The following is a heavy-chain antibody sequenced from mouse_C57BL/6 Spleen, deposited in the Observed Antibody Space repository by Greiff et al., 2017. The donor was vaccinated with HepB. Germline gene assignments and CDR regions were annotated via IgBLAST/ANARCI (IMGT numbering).Heavy chain of an antibody. V-gene: IGHV1-55*01. CDR3: ARFTTVVRSFDY. J-gene: IGHJ2*01. D-gene: IGHD1-1*01. CDR1: GYTFTSYW. CDR2: IYPGSGST. Sequence: QVQLQQPGAELVKPGASVKMSCKASGYTFTSYWITWVKQRPGQGLEWIGDIYPGSGSTNYNEKFKSKATLTVDTSSSTAYMQLSSLTSEDSAVYYCARFTTVVRSFDYWGQGTTLTVSS.